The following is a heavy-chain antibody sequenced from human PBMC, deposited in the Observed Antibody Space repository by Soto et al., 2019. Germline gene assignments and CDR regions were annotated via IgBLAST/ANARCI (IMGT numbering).Heavy chain of an antibody. CDR3: ARLRGISSSAYYYGMDV. V-gene: IGHV1-2*02. CDR2: INPNSGGT. J-gene: IGHJ6*02. Sequence: ASVKVSCKASGYTFTGYYIHWVRQAPGQGLEWMGWINPNSGGTNYAQKFQGRVTMTRDTSISTAYMELSRLRSDDTAVYYCARLRGISSSAYYYGMDVWGQGTTVTVSS. CDR1: GYTFTGYY. D-gene: IGHD6-6*01.